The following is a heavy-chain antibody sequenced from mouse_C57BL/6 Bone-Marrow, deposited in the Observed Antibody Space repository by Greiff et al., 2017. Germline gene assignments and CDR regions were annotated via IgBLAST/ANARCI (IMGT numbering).Heavy chain of an antibody. D-gene: IGHD3-3*01. Sequence: QVQLKQPGAELVKPGASVKLSCKASGYTFTSYWMHWVKQRPGQGLEWIGMIHPNSGSTNYNEKFKSKATLTVDKSSSTAYMQLSSRTSEDTAVYYCARPGTGGDFDYWGQGTTLTVSS. J-gene: IGHJ2*01. CDR3: ARPGTGGDFDY. CDR1: GYTFTSYW. V-gene: IGHV1-64*01. CDR2: IHPNSGST.